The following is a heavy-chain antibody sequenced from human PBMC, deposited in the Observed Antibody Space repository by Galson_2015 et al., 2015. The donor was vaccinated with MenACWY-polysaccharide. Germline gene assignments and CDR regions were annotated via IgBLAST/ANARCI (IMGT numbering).Heavy chain of an antibody. CDR2: IHPSGET. D-gene: IGHD1-26*01. V-gene: IGHV4-38-2*01. CDR1: GYSISGAYH. J-gene: IGHJ4*02. CDR3: VRGMEDSGRYNFDY. Sequence: SETLSLTCAVSGYSISGAYHWGWIRQPPGKGLEWLATIHPSGETYYKPTLRSRFTIFVGMSRNQFSLKVSYVTAADTAVYYCVRGMEDSGRYNFDYWGRGTLVTVSS.